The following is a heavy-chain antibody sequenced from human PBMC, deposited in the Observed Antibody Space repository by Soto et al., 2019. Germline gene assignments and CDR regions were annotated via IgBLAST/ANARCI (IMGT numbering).Heavy chain of an antibody. J-gene: IGHJ6*02. CDR1: GYSFTSYW. D-gene: IGHD3-22*01. CDR3: ARQQSDYYDSSGFDYYGMDV. V-gene: IGHV5-51*01. CDR2: IYPGDSDT. Sequence: GESLKISCKGSGYSFTSYWIGWVRQMPGKGLEWMGIIYPGDSDTRYSPSFQGQVTISADKSISTAYLQWSSLKASDTAMYYCARQQSDYYDSSGFDYYGMDVWGQGTTVTVSS.